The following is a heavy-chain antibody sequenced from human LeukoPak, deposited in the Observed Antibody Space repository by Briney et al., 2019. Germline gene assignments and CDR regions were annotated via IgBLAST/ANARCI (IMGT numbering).Heavy chain of an antibody. Sequence: PGGSLRLSCAASGFTFSSYDMHWVRQAPGKGLEWVAVITYDGGNKYYADSLKGRFTISRDNSKTTMYLQMTSLRAEDTAVYYCARDMGGYYLEFWFDPWGQGTLVTVSS. V-gene: IGHV3-30*16. CDR1: GFTFSSYD. J-gene: IGHJ5*02. CDR3: ARDMGGYYLEFWFDP. D-gene: IGHD3-3*01. CDR2: ITYDGGNK.